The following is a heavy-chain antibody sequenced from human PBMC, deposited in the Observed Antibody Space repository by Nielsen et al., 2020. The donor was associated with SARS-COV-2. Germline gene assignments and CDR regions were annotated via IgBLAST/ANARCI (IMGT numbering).Heavy chain of an antibody. V-gene: IGHV1-8*01. D-gene: IGHD1-26*01. CDR1: GYTFTSYD. J-gene: IGHJ3*02. CDR3: ARPSSYPDAFDI. Sequence: ASVKVSCKASGYTFTSYDINWVRQATGQGLEWMGWMNPNSGNTGYAQKFQGRVTMTRNTSISTAYMELSSLRSEDTAVYYCARPSSYPDAFDIWGQGTMVTVSS. CDR2: MNPNSGNT.